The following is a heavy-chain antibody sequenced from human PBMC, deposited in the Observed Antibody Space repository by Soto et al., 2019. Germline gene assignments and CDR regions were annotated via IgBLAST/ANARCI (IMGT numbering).Heavy chain of an antibody. CDR2: IVVGSGNT. J-gene: IGHJ3*02. Sequence: SVKVSCKASGFTFTSSAMQWVRQARGQRLEWIGWIVVGSGNTNYAQKFQERVTITRDMSTSTAYMELSSLRSEDTAVYYCAAGYCSSTSCYQVAFDNWGQGTMVTVSS. CDR1: GFTFTSSA. CDR3: AAGYCSSTSCYQVAFDN. D-gene: IGHD2-2*01. V-gene: IGHV1-58*02.